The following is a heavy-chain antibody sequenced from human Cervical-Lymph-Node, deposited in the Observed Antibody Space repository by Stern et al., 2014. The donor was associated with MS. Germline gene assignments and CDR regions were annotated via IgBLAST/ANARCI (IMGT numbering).Heavy chain of an antibody. CDR2: IYWDDDK. V-gene: IGHV2-5*02. CDR1: GFSFSTSGVG. J-gene: IGHJ4*02. Sequence: EESGPTLVKPTQTLTLTCTFSGFSFSTSGVGVGWIRQPPGKALEWLALIYWDDDKRCSPSLKNRLTITTDTSKNQVVLTMTNMDPEDTATYFCAHLSPAAGIFDFWGQGTLVTVSS. D-gene: IGHD6-13*01. CDR3: AHLSPAAGIFDF.